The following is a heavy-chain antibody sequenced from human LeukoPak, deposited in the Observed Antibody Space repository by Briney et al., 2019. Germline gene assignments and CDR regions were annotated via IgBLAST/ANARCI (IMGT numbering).Heavy chain of an antibody. CDR2: LRGNGASR. V-gene: IGHV3-20*01. J-gene: IGHJ3*02. D-gene: IGHD3-16*02. Sequence: GLALRLSCAASGFTFDDYGLSLVRQVPGEGLEGVSGLRGNGASRGYPASVKRRFPTSRHNAKNPLYLQINSLRPEDTALYHRARVYDYVWGSYRYTGAFDIWGQETIVTVSS. CDR1: GFTFDDYG. CDR3: ARVYDYVWGSYRYTGAFDI.